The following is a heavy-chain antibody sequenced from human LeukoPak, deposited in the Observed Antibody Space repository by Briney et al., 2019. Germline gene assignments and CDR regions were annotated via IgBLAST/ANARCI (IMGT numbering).Heavy chain of an antibody. V-gene: IGHV4-34*01. CDR2: INHSGST. Sequence: SETLSLTCAVYGGSFSGYYWSWIRQPPGKGLEWIGEINHSGSTNYNPSLKSRVTISVDTSKNQFSLKLSSVTAADTAVYYCARGPSGNFDYWGQGTLVTVSS. CDR3: ARGPSGNFDY. J-gene: IGHJ4*02. CDR1: GGSFSGYY.